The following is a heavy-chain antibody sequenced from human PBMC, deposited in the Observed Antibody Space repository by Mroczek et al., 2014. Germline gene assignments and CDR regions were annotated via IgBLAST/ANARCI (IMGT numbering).Heavy chain of an antibody. CDR2: INHSGST. V-gene: IGHV4-34*01. J-gene: IGHJ2*01. CDR1: GGSFSGYY. D-gene: IGHD6-19*01. CDR3: ARMVAVAGTRYFDL. Sequence: QVQLQQWGAGLLKPSETLSLTCAVYGGSFSGYYWSWIRQPPGKGLEWIGEINHSGSTNYNPSLKSRVTISVDTSKNQFSLKLSSVTAADTAVYYCARMVAVAGTRYFDLWGRGTLVTVSS.